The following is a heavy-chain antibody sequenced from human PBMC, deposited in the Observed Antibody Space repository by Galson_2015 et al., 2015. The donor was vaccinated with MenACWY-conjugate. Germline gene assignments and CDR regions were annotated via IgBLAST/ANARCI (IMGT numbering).Heavy chain of an antibody. Sequence: SLRLSCAASGFTFSSYAMSWVRQSPEKGLEWVSSISRSGDTTYYADSVKGRFTISREYSKNTLYLQMNSPRGEDTAVYYCAKAQGTSGWGGAYVHDFWGQGTLVTVSS. V-gene: IGHV3-23*01. CDR1: GFTFSSYA. D-gene: IGHD6-19*01. CDR3: AKAQGTSGWGGAYVHDF. CDR2: ISRSGDTT. J-gene: IGHJ4*02.